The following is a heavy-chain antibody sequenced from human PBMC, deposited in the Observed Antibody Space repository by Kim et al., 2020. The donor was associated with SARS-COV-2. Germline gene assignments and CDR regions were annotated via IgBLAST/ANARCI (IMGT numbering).Heavy chain of an antibody. V-gene: IGHV1-69*13. J-gene: IGHJ5*02. CDR2: IIPVFGIT. CDR3: ARGGDYNWFDP. CDR1: GGTFITHG. Sequence: SVKVSCKASGGTFITHGINWVRQAPGQGLEWMGGIIPVFGITNYAQKFQGRVLITADESTRTAYMELSSLRSDDTAVDYCARGGDYNWFDPGARAPWSPSPQ. D-gene: IGHD3-16*01.